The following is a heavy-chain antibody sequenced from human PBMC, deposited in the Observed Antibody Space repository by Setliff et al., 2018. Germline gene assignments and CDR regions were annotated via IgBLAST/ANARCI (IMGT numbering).Heavy chain of an antibody. Sequence: ASVKVSCKASGYTFTNYDINWVRQATGQGLEWMGWINPNSGNTGYAQNFQGRVTMTRNTTISTAYMELSSLRFEDTAGYYCARGPRHNFWSGYYLVAVNYWGQGTLVTVSS. J-gene: IGHJ4*02. CDR3: ARGPRHNFWSGYYLVAVNY. CDR2: INPNSGNT. CDR1: GYTFTNYD. V-gene: IGHV1-8*02. D-gene: IGHD3-3*01.